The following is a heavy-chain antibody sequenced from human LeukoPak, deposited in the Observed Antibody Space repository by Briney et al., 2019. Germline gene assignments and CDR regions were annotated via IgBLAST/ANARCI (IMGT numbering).Heavy chain of an antibody. V-gene: IGHV4-34*01. CDR3: ARGPRIAARRYAFDI. J-gene: IGHJ3*02. CDR1: GGSISSYY. D-gene: IGHD6-6*01. CDR2: INHSGST. Sequence: SETLSLTCTVSGGSISSYYWSWIRQPPGKGLEWIGEINHSGSTNYNPSLKSRVTISVDTSKNQFSLKLSSVTAADTAVYYCARGPRIAARRYAFDIWGQGTMVTVSS.